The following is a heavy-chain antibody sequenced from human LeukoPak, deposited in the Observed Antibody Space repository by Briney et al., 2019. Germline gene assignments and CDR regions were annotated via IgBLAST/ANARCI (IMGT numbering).Heavy chain of an antibody. CDR2: IYYSGST. CDR3: ARVHVDKVDY. Sequence: SETLSLTCTVSGGSISSYYWGWISQPPGKGLEWNGRIYYSGSTYYNPSLKSRVTISVDTSKNQLSIWMCSVTAAETGVYYCARVHVDKVDYWGQGTLVTVSS. CDR1: GGSISSYY. V-gene: IGHV4-39*01. D-gene: IGHD1-1*01. J-gene: IGHJ4*02.